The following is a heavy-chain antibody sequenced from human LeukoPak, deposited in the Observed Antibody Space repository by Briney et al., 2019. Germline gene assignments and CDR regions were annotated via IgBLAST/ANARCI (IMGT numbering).Heavy chain of an antibody. Sequence: GGSLRLSCAASGFTFDDYAMPWVRQAPGKGLEWVSGISWNSGSIGYADSVKGRFTISRDNAKNSLYLQMNSLRAEDTALYYCAKDIGRGSGDIWGQGTMVTVSS. CDR1: GFTFDDYA. CDR3: AKDIGRGSGDI. CDR2: ISWNSGSI. J-gene: IGHJ3*02. D-gene: IGHD3-10*01. V-gene: IGHV3-9*01.